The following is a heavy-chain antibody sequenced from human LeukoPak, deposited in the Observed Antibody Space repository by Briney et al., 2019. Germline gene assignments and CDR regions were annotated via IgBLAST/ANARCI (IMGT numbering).Heavy chain of an antibody. CDR3: ARVAGPRFDY. CDR1: GGSFSGYY. V-gene: IGHV4-34*01. Sequence: PSETLSLTCAVYGGSFSGYYWSWIRQPPGKGLEWIGEINHSGSTNYNPSLKSRVTISVDTSKNQFSLKLSSVTAADTAVYYCARVAGPRFDYWGQGTLVTVSS. J-gene: IGHJ4*02. CDR2: INHSGST.